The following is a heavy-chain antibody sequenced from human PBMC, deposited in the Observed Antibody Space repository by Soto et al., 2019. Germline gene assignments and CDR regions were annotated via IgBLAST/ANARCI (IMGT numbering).Heavy chain of an antibody. CDR2: ISGSGGST. CDR1: GFTFSSYA. Sequence: GGSLRLSCAASGFTFSSYAMSWVRQAPGKGLEWVSAISGSGGSTYYADSVEGRFTISRDNSKNTLYLQMNSLRAEDTAVYYCAKDCSSWSYYYYYLDVWGKGTTVTVSS. V-gene: IGHV3-23*01. CDR3: AKDCSSWSYYYYYLDV. D-gene: IGHD2-8*02. J-gene: IGHJ6*03.